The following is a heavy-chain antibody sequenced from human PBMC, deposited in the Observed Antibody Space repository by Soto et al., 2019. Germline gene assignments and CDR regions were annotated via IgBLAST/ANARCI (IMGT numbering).Heavy chain of an antibody. V-gene: IGHV4-59*01. CDR3: ARGPTVTTVPYYYYMDV. Sequence: SETLSLTCTVSGGSISSYYWSWIRQPPGKGLEWIGYIYYSGSTNYNPSLKSRVTISVDTSKNQFSLKLSSVTAADTAVYYCARGPTVTTVPYYYYMDVWGKGTTVTVSS. CDR2: IYYSGST. J-gene: IGHJ6*03. D-gene: IGHD4-4*01. CDR1: GGSISSYY.